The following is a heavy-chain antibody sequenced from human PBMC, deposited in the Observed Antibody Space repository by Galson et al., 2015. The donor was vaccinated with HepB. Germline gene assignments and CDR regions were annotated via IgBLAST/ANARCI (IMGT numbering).Heavy chain of an antibody. J-gene: IGHJ6*03. Sequence: ETLSLTCTVSGGSISSHYWSWIRQPPGKGLEWIGYIYYSGSTNYNPSLKSRVTISVDTSKNQFSLKLSSVTAADTAVYYCARGRGYSYGWDYYYYYMDVWGKGTTVTVSS. CDR3: ARGRGYSYGWDYYYYYMDV. CDR2: IYYSGST. CDR1: GGSISSHY. D-gene: IGHD5-18*01. V-gene: IGHV4-59*11.